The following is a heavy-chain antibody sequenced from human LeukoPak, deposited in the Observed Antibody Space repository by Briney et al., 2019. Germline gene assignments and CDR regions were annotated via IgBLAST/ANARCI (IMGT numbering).Heavy chain of an antibody. CDR2: INPNSGGT. D-gene: IGHD3-10*01. CDR3: ARDSSYGSGSYVYYYGMDV. V-gene: IGHV1-2*02. J-gene: IGHJ6*02. Sequence: ASVKVSCKASGYTFTGYYMHWVRQAPGQGLEWMGWINPNSGGTNYAQKFQGRVTMTRDTSISTAYMELSRLRSDDTAVYYCARDSSYGSGSYVYYYGMDVWGQGTTVTVSS. CDR1: GYTFTGYY.